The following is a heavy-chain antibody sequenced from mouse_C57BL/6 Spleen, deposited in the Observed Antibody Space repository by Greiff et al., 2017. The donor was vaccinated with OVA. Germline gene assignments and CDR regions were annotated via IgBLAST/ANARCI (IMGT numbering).Heavy chain of an antibody. D-gene: IGHD1-1*01. V-gene: IGHV1-52*01. CDR1: GYTFTSYW. J-gene: IGHJ1*03. Sequence: QVQLQQPGAELVRPGSSVKLSCKASGYTFTSYWMHWVKQRPIQGLEWIGNIDPSDSETHYNQKFKDKATLTVDKSSSPAYMQLSSLTSEDSAVYYCARPYGSSPWYFDVWGTGTTVTVSS. CDR3: ARPYGSSPWYFDV. CDR2: IDPSDSET.